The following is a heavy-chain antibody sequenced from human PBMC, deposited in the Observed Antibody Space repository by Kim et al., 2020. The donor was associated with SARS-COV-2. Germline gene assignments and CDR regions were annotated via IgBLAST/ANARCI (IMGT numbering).Heavy chain of an antibody. CDR1: GYTFVSHA. J-gene: IGHJ4*02. D-gene: IGHD6-19*01. CDR2: INANSGNT. Sequence: ASVKVSCKASGYTFVSHAMHWVRQAPGQRPEWMGWINANSGNTKYSQKFQGRVTITRDTSASTAYMELSSLRSEDTAVSYCAREAVAGRAPDYWGQGTLV. CDR3: AREAVAGRAPDY. V-gene: IGHV1-3*01.